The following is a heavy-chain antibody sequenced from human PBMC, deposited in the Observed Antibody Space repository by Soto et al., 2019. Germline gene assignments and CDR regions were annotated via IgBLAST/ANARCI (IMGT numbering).Heavy chain of an antibody. CDR1: GFTFSHFG. D-gene: IGHD1-1*01. CDR2: IWYDGSNK. Sequence: GGSLGLSCAASGFTFSHFGMRWVRQAPGKGLEWVAVIWYDGSNKYYADSVKGRFTISRDNSKNTVYLQMNSLRAEDTAVYYCARDIGSNNYYFDYWGPGTLVTVSS. CDR3: ARDIGSNNYYFDY. V-gene: IGHV3-33*01. J-gene: IGHJ4*02.